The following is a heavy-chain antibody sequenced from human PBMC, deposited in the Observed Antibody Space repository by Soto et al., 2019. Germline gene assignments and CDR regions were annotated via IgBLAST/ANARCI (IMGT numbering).Heavy chain of an antibody. Sequence: PSETLSLTCTVSGGSISSGGYYWSWIRQHPGKGLEWIGYIFYSGSTYYIPSLKSRLTISVDTSKNQFSLKLSSVTAADTAVYYCARGLRIAAAACFDFWGQGILVTVSS. CDR1: GGSISSGGYY. J-gene: IGHJ5*01. V-gene: IGHV4-31*03. D-gene: IGHD6-13*01. CDR2: IFYSGST. CDR3: ARGLRIAAAACFDF.